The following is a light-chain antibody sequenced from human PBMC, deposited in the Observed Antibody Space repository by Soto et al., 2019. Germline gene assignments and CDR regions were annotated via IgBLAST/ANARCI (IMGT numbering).Light chain of an antibody. CDR3: PQYGSSLTYT. V-gene: IGKV3-20*01. CDR1: RSVSSNF. CDR2: AAS. Sequence: DIVLTQSPGTLSLSPGERATLSCRASRSVSSNFLAWYQQRPGQAPRLLIYAASSRATGIPDRFGGSGSGTDFTLTISRLEPEDSAVYYCPQYGSSLTYTFGQGTKLEIK. J-gene: IGKJ2*01.